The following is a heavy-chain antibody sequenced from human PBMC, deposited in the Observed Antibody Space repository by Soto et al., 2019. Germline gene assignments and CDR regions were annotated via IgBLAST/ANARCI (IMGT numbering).Heavy chain of an antibody. D-gene: IGHD3-10*01. V-gene: IGHV4-34*01. CDR1: GDSISTHY. Sequence: SXTLSLTCTVSGDSISTHYWSWIRQPPGKGLEWIGEINHSGSTNYNPSLKSRVTISVDTSKNQFSLKLSSVTAADTAVYYCARGGFGEGMDVWGQGTTVTVSS. J-gene: IGHJ6*02. CDR3: ARGGFGEGMDV. CDR2: INHSGST.